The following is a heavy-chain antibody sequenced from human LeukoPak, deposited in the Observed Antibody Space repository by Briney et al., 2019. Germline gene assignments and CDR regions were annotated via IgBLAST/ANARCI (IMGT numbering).Heavy chain of an antibody. V-gene: IGHV1-2*02. D-gene: IGHD2-2*01. CDR2: INPNSGGT. Sequence: ASVKVSCKASGYTFTGYYMHWVRQAPGQGLEWMGWINPNSGGTNYAQKFQGRVTMTRDTSISTAYMELSRLRSDDTAVHYCARVQRGHCSSTSCYGIGWFDPWGQGTLVTVSS. CDR3: ARVQRGHCSSTSCYGIGWFDP. J-gene: IGHJ5*02. CDR1: GYTFTGYY.